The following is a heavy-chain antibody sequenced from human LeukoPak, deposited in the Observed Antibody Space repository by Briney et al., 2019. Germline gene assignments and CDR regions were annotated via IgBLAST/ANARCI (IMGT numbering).Heavy chain of an antibody. Sequence: GGSLRVSCAASGFTFSSDAMSWVRQAPGKGLEWVSPISGSGGSTYYADSVKGRFTFSRDNSKNTLYLQMNSLRAEDTAVYYCAKNSWEHDAFDIWGQGTMVTVSS. CDR2: ISGSGGST. CDR3: AKNSWEHDAFDI. CDR1: GFTFSSDA. D-gene: IGHD1-26*01. V-gene: IGHV3-23*01. J-gene: IGHJ3*02.